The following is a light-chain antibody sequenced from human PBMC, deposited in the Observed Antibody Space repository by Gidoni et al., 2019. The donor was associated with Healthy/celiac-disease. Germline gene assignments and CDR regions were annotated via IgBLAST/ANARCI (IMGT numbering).Light chain of an antibody. V-gene: IGKV3-15*01. CDR2: GAS. CDR1: QSVSSN. Sequence: EIVMTQSPATLSVSPGERATLSCRASQSVSSNLAWYQQKPGQAPRLLIYGASTRATGIPARFSGSGSGTEFTLTISSLQSEDFAVYYCQQYNNWPSSTFGQXTKVEIK. J-gene: IGKJ1*01. CDR3: QQYNNWPSST.